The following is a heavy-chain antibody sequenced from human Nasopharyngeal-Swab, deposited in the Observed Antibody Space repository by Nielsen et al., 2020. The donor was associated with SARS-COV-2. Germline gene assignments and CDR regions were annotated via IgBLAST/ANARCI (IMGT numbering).Heavy chain of an antibody. D-gene: IGHD3-3*01. V-gene: IGHV5-51*01. CDR3: ARQADFWSGYVMALDY. J-gene: IGHJ4*02. CDR2: IYPGDSDT. Sequence: GESLKISCKGSGYSFTSYWIGWVRQMPGKGLEWTGIIYPGDSDTRYSPSFQGQVTISADKSISTAYLQWSSLKASDTAMYYCARQADFWSGYVMALDYWGQGTLVTVSS. CDR1: GYSFTSYW.